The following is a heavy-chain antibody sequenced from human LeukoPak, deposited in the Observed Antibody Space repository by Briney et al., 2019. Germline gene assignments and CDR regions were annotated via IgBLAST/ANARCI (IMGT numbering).Heavy chain of an antibody. J-gene: IGHJ4*02. CDR1: GYTFTGYY. CDR2: INPNSGGT. CDR3: ARERKQLAHPFDY. V-gene: IGHV1-2*02. Sequence: ASVKVSCKASGYTFTGYYMHWVRQAPGQGLEWMGWINPNSGGTNYAQKFQGRVTMTRDTSISTAYMELSRLRSDDTAVYYCARERKQLAHPFDYWGQGTLVTVSS. D-gene: IGHD6-6*01.